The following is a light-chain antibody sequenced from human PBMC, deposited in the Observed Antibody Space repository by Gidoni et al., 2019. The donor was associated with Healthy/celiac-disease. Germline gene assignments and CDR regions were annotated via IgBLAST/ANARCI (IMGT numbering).Light chain of an antibody. V-gene: IGLV3-1*01. CDR2: QDS. J-gene: IGLJ1*01. Sequence: SYELTQPPSVSVSLGQTASITCSGDQLGDKYACWYQQKPGQSPVLVIYQDSKRPSGIPERFSGSNSGNTATLTISGTQAMDEADYYCQAWDSSKGVFGTGTKVTVL. CDR1: QLGDKY. CDR3: QAWDSSKGV.